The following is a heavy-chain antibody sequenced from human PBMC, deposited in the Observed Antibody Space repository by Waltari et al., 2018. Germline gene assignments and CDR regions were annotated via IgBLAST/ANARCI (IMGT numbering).Heavy chain of an antibody. V-gene: IGHV4-31*03. CDR3: ARGGEYCSGGSCYSFDP. Sequence: QVQLQESGPGLVKPSQTLSLTCTVSGGSISSGGYYWSWIRPHPGKGLEWIGYIYYSGSTYYNPSLKRRVTISVDTSKNQFSLKLSSVTAADTAVYYCARGGEYCSGGSCYSFDPWGQGTLVTVSS. J-gene: IGHJ5*02. CDR1: GGSISSGGYY. D-gene: IGHD2-15*01. CDR2: IYYSGST.